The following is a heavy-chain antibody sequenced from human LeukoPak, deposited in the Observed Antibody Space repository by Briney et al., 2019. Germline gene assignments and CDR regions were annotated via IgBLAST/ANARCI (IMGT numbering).Heavy chain of an antibody. CDR2: ISGSGGST. D-gene: IGHD3-22*01. V-gene: IGHV3-23*01. J-gene: IGHJ3*02. CDR1: GFTFSSYA. CDR3: ARVVTMIVVAYPDAFDI. Sequence: PGGSLRLSCAASGFTFSSYAMSWVRQAPGKGLEWVSAISGSGGSTYYADSVKGRFTISRDNSKNTLYLQMNSLRAEDTAVYYCARVVTMIVVAYPDAFDIWGQGTMVTVSS.